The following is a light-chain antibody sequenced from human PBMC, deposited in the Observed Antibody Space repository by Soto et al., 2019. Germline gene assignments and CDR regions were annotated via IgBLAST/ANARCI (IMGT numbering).Light chain of an antibody. CDR3: QQFSSYPLT. CDR1: QSVSSSY. CDR2: DAS. Sequence: EIVLTQSPDTLSLSPGERATLSCRASQSVSSSYLAWYQQKPGQAPRLLIYDASSRATGIPDRFSGGGSGTDFTLTISRLEPEDFAVYYCQQFSSYPLTFGGGTKVDI. J-gene: IGKJ4*01. V-gene: IGKV3-20*01.